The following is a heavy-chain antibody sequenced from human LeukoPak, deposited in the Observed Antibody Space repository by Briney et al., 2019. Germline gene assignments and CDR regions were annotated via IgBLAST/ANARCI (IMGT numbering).Heavy chain of an antibody. D-gene: IGHD3-3*01. CDR1: GDSVSSNSAA. J-gene: IGHJ4*02. CDR2: TYYRSKWYN. CDR3: ARDQEENDFWSGYSEYYFDY. Sequence: SQTLSLTCAISGDSVSSNSAAWNWIRQSPSRGLELLGRTYYRSKWYNDSAVSVKSRITINPDTYKNQFALQLNSVNHEDTAVYYCARDQEENDFWSGYSEYYFDYWGQGTLVTVSS. V-gene: IGHV6-1*01.